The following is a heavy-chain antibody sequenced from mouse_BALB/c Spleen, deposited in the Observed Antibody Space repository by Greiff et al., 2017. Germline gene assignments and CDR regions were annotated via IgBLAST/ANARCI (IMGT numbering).Heavy chain of an antibody. D-gene: IGHD1-1*01. Sequence: EVKLVESGGGLVKPGGSLKLSCAASGFAFSSYDMSWVRQTPEKRLEWVAYISSGGGSTYYPDTVKGRFTISRDNAKNTLYLQMSSLKSEDTAMYYCASYYYGSSGFAYWGQGTLVTVSA. CDR2: ISSGGGST. J-gene: IGHJ3*01. CDR1: GFAFSSYD. CDR3: ASYYYGSSGFAY. V-gene: IGHV5-12-1*01.